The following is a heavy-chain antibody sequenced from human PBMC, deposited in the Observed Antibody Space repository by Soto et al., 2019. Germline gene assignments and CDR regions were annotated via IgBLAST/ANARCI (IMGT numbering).Heavy chain of an antibody. J-gene: IGHJ6*02. V-gene: IGHV1-18*01. CDR1: GYTFTSYG. D-gene: IGHD2-2*01. CDR3: AREVVVVPAAMRYYYYGMDV. CDR2: ISAYNGNT. Sequence: ASVKVSCKASGYTFTSYGISWVRQAPGQGLEWMGWISAYNGNTNYAQKLQGRVTMTTDTSTSTAYMELRSLRSDDTAVYYCAREVVVVPAAMRYYYYGMDVWGQGTTVTV.